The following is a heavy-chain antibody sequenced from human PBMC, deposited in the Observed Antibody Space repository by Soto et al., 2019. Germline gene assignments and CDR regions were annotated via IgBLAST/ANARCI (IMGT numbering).Heavy chain of an antibody. Sequence: ASVKVSCKASGYTFTDYGISWVRQAPGQGLEWMGWISTYNGNTIYAQKIQGRVTMTTDTSTSTAYVELRSLRFDDTAVYYCAREEGISDWHAFDYWGQGTLVTVSS. CDR1: GYTFTDYG. CDR3: AREEGISDWHAFDY. V-gene: IGHV1-18*04. D-gene: IGHD6-19*01. CDR2: ISTYNGNT. J-gene: IGHJ4*02.